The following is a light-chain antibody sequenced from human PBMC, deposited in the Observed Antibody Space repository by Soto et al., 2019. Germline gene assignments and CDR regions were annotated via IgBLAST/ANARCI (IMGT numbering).Light chain of an antibody. CDR1: ETIGKN. Sequence: EIVLTQSPATLSVSPGERATLSCRASETIGKNLAWYQQKPGQPPRLLVFGASNRASKIPDRFRGRGSGTEFTLTISSLEPEDFAVYYCHQRQYWPPITFGQGTRLEIK. CDR3: HQRQYWPPIT. CDR2: GAS. J-gene: IGKJ5*01. V-gene: IGKV3-11*01.